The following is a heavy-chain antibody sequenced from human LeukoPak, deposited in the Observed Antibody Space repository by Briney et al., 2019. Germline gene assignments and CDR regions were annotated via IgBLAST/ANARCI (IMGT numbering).Heavy chain of an antibody. D-gene: IGHD3-10*01. Sequence: SETLSLTCAVYGGSFSGYYWSWIRQPPGKGLEWIGEIDHSGSTNYNPSLQSRVTISVDTSKNQFSLKVSSVSAADTAVYYCARGNRPYGEHEAFDIWGHGTTVTVSP. J-gene: IGHJ3*02. CDR3: ARGNRPYGEHEAFDI. CDR2: IDHSGST. CDR1: GGSFSGYY. V-gene: IGHV4-34*01.